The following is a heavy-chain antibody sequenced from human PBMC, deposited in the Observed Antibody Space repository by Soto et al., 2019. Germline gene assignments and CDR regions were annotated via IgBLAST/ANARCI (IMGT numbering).Heavy chain of an antibody. Sequence: SVKVSCKASGDTFSSCTISWVRQAPGQGLEWMGRIIPNFGIANYTQKFQGRVTITTDTSTSTAYMELRSLGSDDTAVYYCARDPHYDILTGLDAFDIWGQGTMVTVSS. CDR2: IIPNFGIA. V-gene: IGHV1-69*04. CDR1: GDTFSSCT. D-gene: IGHD3-9*01. J-gene: IGHJ3*02. CDR3: ARDPHYDILTGLDAFDI.